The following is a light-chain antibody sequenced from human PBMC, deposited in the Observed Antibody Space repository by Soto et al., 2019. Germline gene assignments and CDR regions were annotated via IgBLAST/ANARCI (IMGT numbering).Light chain of an antibody. CDR1: QSVSSN. CDR3: QQYNNRPGT. Sequence: EIVMTQSPATLSVSPGERATLSCRASQSVSSNLAWYQQKPGQAPRLLIYGASTRVPAIPARFSGSGSGTEFTLTISSLQSEDFAVYHCQQYNNRPGTFGQGTKVDIK. CDR2: GAS. J-gene: IGKJ1*01. V-gene: IGKV3-15*01.